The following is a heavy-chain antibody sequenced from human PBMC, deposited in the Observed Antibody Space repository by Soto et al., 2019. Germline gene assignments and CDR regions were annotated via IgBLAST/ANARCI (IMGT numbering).Heavy chain of an antibody. J-gene: IGHJ4*02. D-gene: IGHD4-4*01. CDR1: GGSISSGGYY. V-gene: IGHV4-31*03. CDR2: IYYSGST. Sequence: ASETLSLTCTVSGGSISSGGYYWSWIRQHPGKGLEWIGYIYYSGSTYYNPSLKSRVTISVDTSKNQFSLKLSSVTAADTAVYYCARSGGDYSNYPSDYWGQGTLVTV. CDR3: ARSGGDYSNYPSDY.